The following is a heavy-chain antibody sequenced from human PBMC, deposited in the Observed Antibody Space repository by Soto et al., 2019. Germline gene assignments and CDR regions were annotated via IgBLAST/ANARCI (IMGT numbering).Heavy chain of an antibody. D-gene: IGHD3-16*01. CDR1: GYNFPSYG. V-gene: IGHV1-18*01. Sequence: QLLQSGPEVKKPGALVNISCKAFGYNFPSYGINWVRQAPGQGFEWMGWISANYGDTKYAQKFQDRITMTNDTSTTTVYMELRSLTSDDTAVYFCARRSYSYGTFDYWGQGALVTVSS. J-gene: IGHJ4*02. CDR3: ARRSYSYGTFDY. CDR2: ISANYGDT.